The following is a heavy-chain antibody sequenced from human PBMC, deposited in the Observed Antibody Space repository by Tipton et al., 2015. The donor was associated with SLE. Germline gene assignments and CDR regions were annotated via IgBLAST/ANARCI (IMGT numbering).Heavy chain of an antibody. V-gene: IGHV1-69*05. J-gene: IGHJ4*02. CDR3: AISLYSSPDY. D-gene: IGHD6-13*01. CDR1: GGTFSTYA. CDR2: IVPIFNKA. Sequence: QLVQSGPEVKKPGSSVKVSCKASGGTFSTYAISWVRQAPGQGLEWMGGIVPIFNKANYAQKFQGRVTINTDESTSTAYMELNSLRSDDTAVYYCAISLYSSPDYWGQGTLVTVSS.